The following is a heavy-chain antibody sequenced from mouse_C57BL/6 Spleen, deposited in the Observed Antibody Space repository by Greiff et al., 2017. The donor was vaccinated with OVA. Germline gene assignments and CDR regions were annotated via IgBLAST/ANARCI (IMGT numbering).Heavy chain of an antibody. J-gene: IGHJ4*01. D-gene: IGHD1-1*01. V-gene: IGHV1-64*01. CDR2: IHPNSGST. Sequence: VQLQQSGAELVKPGASVKLSCKASGYTFTSYWMHWVKQRPGQGLEWIGMIHPNSGSTNYNEKFKSKATLTVDKSSSTAYMQLSSLTSEDSAVYYCARFITTAHYAMGYWGQGTSVTVSS. CDR1: GYTFTSYW. CDR3: ARFITTAHYAMGY.